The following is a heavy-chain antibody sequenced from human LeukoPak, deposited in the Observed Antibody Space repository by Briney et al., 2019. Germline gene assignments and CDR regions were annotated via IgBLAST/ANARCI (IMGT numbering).Heavy chain of an antibody. V-gene: IGHV4-59*01. CDR2: IYYSGST. D-gene: IGHD3-16*02. CDR1: GGSISSYY. CDR3: ARGDYDYVWGSYRFDY. Sequence: SGTLSLTCTVSGGSISSYYWSWIRRPPGKGLEWIGYIYYSGSTNYNPSLKSRVTISVDTSKNQFSLKLSSVTAADTAVYYCARGDYDYVWGSYRFDYWGQGTLVTVSS. J-gene: IGHJ4*02.